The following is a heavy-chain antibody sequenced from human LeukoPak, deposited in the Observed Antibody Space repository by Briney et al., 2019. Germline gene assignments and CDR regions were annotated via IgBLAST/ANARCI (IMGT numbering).Heavy chain of an antibody. CDR1: GFSVRDFW. D-gene: IGHD1-1*01. V-gene: IGHV3-7*01. J-gene: IGHJ4*02. Sequence: GGSLRLSCAASGFSVRDFWMAWIRQAPGKGLEWVAHIKEDRTADYYVDSVKGRFSISKDDGKNSLHLQMNSLRVEDTAVYYCVRGGWELDYWGQGTLVTVSS. CDR3: VRGGWELDY. CDR2: IKEDRTAD.